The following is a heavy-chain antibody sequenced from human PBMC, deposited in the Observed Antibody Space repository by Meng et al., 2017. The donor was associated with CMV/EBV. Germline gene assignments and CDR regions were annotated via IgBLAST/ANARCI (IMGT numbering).Heavy chain of an antibody. J-gene: IGHJ5*02. CDR2: INHSGST. CDR1: GGSLSGYY. Sequence: YGGSLSGYYRTWIRQPPGKGLEWIGEINHSGSTNSHPSLKSRVTISVDTSKNQFSLKLSSVTAADTAVYYCARRVGRVVPAAIHWFDPWGQGTLVTVSS. V-gene: IGHV4-34*01. CDR3: ARRVGRVVPAAIHWFDP. D-gene: IGHD2-2*01.